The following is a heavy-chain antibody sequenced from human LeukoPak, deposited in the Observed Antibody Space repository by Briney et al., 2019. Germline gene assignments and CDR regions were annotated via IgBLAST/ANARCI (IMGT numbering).Heavy chain of an antibody. CDR1: GYTFTGYY. J-gene: IGHJ4*02. CDR3: AKAGGATITIDY. CDR2: INPKSGGA. Sequence: ASVKVSCKASGYTFTGYYMYWVRQAPGQGLEWMGWINPKSGGANYAQKFQGRVTMTRDTSISTAYMEVSSLRSDDTVVYYCAKAGGATITIDYWGQGTLVTVSS. V-gene: IGHV1-2*02. D-gene: IGHD5-24*01.